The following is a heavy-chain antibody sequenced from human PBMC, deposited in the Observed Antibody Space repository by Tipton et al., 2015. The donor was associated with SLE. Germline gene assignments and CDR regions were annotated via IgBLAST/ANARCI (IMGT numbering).Heavy chain of an antibody. CDR3: APHSSMVRPERAFDI. D-gene: IGHD3-10*01. CDR1: GGSFSGYY. Sequence: LRLSCAVYGGSFSGYYWSWIRQPPGKGLEWIGEINHSGSTNYNPSLKSRVTISVDTSKNQFSLKLSSVTAADTAVYYCAPHSSMVRPERAFDIWGQGTMVTVSS. J-gene: IGHJ3*02. CDR2: INHSGST. V-gene: IGHV4-34*01.